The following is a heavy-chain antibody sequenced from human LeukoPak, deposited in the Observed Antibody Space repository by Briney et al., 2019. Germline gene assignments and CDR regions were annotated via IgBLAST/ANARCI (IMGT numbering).Heavy chain of an antibody. Sequence: SQTLSLTCAISGDSVSSNSAAWNWIRQSPSRGLEWLGRTYYRSKWYNDYAVSVKSRITINPATSKNQFSLQLNSVTPEDTAVYYCARGTVFTGERVDYGMDVWGQGTTVTVSS. J-gene: IGHJ6*02. V-gene: IGHV6-1*01. D-gene: IGHD7-27*01. CDR3: ARGTVFTGERVDYGMDV. CDR1: GDSVSSNSAA. CDR2: TYYRSKWYN.